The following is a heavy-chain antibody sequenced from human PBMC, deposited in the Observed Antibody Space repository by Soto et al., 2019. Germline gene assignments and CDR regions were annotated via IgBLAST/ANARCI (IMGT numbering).Heavy chain of an antibody. CDR3: ATEGWHDERSGSYFDY. D-gene: IGHD3-22*01. CDR1: GASVSGNSAA. J-gene: IGHJ4*02. V-gene: IGHV6-1*01. CDR2: TYYRSKWYN. Sequence: SQPLSLPFAISGASVSGNSAACYWIWQSPSRGLEWLGRTYYRSKWYNDYAVSVKSRITVTPDTSKNQFSLHLNSVTPEDTAVYYCATEGWHDERSGSYFDYWGQGALVTV.